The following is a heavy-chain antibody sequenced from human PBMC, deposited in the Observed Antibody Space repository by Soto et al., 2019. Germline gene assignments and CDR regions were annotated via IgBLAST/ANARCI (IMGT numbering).Heavy chain of an antibody. CDR3: ARSAGWYAIHA. J-gene: IGHJ5*02. D-gene: IGHD6-19*01. CDR1: GDSVSSPYY. V-gene: IGHV4-4*02. Sequence: QVQLQESGPGLVKPSGTLSLTCAVSGDSVSSPYYWCWVRQPPGKGLEWIGEVFHTGTTSYNPSLRSRVTISMDKSINQFSLDLSSVTAADTAVCYCARSAGWYAIHAWGPGTLVIVSS. CDR2: VFHTGTT.